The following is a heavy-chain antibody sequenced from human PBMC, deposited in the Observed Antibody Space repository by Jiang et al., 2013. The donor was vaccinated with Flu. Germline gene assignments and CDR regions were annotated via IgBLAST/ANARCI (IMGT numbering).Heavy chain of an antibody. CDR2: ISHTGDT. CDR3: ARRNDFDI. V-gene: IGHV4-59*08. J-gene: IGHJ3*02. Sequence: LLKPSETLSLTCTVSGDSISGHHWNWIRQAPGEGLEWIGYISHTGDTKSNPSLTSRITIFRDTSKNQISLKLSSVTAADTAVYYCARRNDFDIWGQGTMVTVSS. CDR1: GDSISGHH.